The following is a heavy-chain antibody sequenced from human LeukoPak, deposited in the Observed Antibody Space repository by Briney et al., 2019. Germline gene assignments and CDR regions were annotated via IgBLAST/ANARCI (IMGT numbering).Heavy chain of an antibody. V-gene: IGHV3-21*04. J-gene: IGHJ4*02. D-gene: IGHD3-3*01. CDR3: AREGRHDFWSGYYPYFDY. CDR1: GFTFSSNS. CDR2: ISSSSSYI. Sequence: GGSLRLSCAASGFTFSSNSMNWVRRAPGKGLEWVSSISSSSSYIYYADSVKGRFTISRDNAKNSLYLQMNSLRAEDTALYYCAREGRHDFWSGYYPYFDYWGQGTLVTVSS.